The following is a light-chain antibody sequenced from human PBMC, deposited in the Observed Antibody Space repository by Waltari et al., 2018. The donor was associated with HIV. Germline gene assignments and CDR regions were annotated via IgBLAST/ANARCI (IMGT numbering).Light chain of an antibody. CDR2: EVS. CDR3: SSYTSSSTYV. Sequence: QSALTQPASVSGSPGQSITISCTGTGSDVGGYNYVSLYQHHPGKAPKLMIYEVSNRPSGVSTRFSGSKSGNTASLTISGLQAEDEADYYCSSYTSSSTYVFGTGTKVTVL. J-gene: IGLJ1*01. V-gene: IGLV2-14*01. CDR1: GSDVGGYNY.